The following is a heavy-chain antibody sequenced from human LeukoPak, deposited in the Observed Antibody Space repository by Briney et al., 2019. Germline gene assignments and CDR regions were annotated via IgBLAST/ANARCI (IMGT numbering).Heavy chain of an antibody. CDR1: GDSASSTSAV. D-gene: IGHD1-14*01. Sequence: SQTLSLTCAISGDSASSTSAVWNWIRQSPSRGLEWLGRTYYRSKRYSDYALSVKSRVTISPDTSKNQFSLHLNSVTPEDTAIYYCARAGDRAGFDYWGQGTLVTVSS. CDR3: ARAGDRAGFDY. J-gene: IGHJ4*02. V-gene: IGHV6-1*01. CDR2: TYYRSKRYS.